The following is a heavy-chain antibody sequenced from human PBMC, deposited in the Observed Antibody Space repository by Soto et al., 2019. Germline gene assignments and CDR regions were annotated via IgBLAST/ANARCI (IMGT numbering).Heavy chain of an antibody. V-gene: IGHV4-30-4*01. J-gene: IGHJ5*02. Sequence: QVQLQESGPGLVKPSQTLSLTCTVSGGSXXSXXXXXSWIRQPPXKALEWIGYIYYSGSTYYNPSLKXXXXXXXXXXXXXXXXXXXXXXXXXXXXXXXAXXXXXXXRLAPWGPGTLVTVSS. CDR3: AXXXXXXXRLAP. CDR2: IYYSGST. CDR1: GGSXXSXXXX.